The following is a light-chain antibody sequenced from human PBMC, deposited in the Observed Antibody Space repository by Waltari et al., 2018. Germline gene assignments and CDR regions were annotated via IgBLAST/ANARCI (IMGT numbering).Light chain of an antibody. CDR2: RAS. CDR1: QTIDVW. V-gene: IGKV1-5*03. J-gene: IGKJ2*01. CDR3: QQYYHLYPYA. Sequence: DFQMTQSPSTLSASVGDRVTITCRASQTIDVWLAWYQHQAGKAPELLISRASDLQSGVPSRFSGSGSGTEFSLTINNLQPDDFATYYCQQYYHLYPYAFGQGTKLEIK.